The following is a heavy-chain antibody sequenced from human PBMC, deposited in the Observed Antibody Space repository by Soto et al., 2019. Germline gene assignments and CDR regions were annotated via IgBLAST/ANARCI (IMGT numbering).Heavy chain of an antibody. Sequence: GGSLRLSCAASGFTFSSYGMHWVRQAPGKGLEWVAVIWYDGSNKYYADSVKGRFTISRDNSKNTLYLQMNSLRAEDTAVYYCARDLLPPNCSGGSCYPDVWGKGTTVTVSS. J-gene: IGHJ6*04. CDR3: ARDLLPPNCSGGSCYPDV. V-gene: IGHV3-33*01. D-gene: IGHD2-15*01. CDR1: GFTFSSYG. CDR2: IWYDGSNK.